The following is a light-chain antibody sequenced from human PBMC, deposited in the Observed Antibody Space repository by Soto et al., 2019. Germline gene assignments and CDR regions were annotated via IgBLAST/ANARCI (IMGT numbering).Light chain of an antibody. V-gene: IGKV3-15*01. CDR3: QPYNNWPLT. J-gene: IGKJ4*01. Sequence: MTQSPSSLSASVGDSVTITCRASQGIRKDLAWYQHKPGQTPRLLNYDTSTRATGVPARFSGSRSGPEFTLTINSLQSEDFAIYYCQPYNNWPLTFGGGTKVESK. CDR2: DTS. CDR1: QGIRKD.